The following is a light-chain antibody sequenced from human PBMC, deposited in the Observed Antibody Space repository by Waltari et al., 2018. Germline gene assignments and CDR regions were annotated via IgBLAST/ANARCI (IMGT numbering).Light chain of an antibody. CDR1: SNDVGNYNY. CDR2: DVS. CDR3: ISFTNNNSPYPFV. J-gene: IGLJ1*01. Sequence: QSALTQPASVSGSPGQSITISCTGTSNDVGNYNYVSWYQQHPGKAPKLIIYDVSNRPSGVSNHFSCSKSGNTASLIISGLQTEDEADYYCISFTNNNSPYPFVFGTGTKVTV. V-gene: IGLV2-14*03.